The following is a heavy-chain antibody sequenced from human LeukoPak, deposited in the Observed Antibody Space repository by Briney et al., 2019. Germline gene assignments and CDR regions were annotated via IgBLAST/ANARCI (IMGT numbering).Heavy chain of an antibody. CDR2: INPTGGST. Sequence: ASVKVSCTASGYTFTSYGISWVRQAPGQGLEWMGLINPTGGSTGYAQKFQGRVTMTRDMSTSTDYMELSSLRSEDTAIYYCARDNSVGDNAWWFDPWGQGTLVTVSS. D-gene: IGHD1-26*01. V-gene: IGHV1-46*01. CDR1: GYTFTSYG. J-gene: IGHJ5*02. CDR3: ARDNSVGDNAWWFDP.